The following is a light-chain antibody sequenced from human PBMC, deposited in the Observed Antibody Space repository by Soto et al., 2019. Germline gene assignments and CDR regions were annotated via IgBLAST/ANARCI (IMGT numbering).Light chain of an antibody. CDR2: EVN. CDR3: NSYAGTNSVV. J-gene: IGLJ2*01. V-gene: IGLV2-8*01. Sequence: QSALTQPPSASGSPGQSVTISCTGTSSDVGGYNFVSWYQQHPGKAPKLIIYEVNKRPSGVPDRFSGSKSGNTASLSVSGLQAEDEADYYCNSYAGTNSVVFGGGTKLTVL. CDR1: SSDVGGYNF.